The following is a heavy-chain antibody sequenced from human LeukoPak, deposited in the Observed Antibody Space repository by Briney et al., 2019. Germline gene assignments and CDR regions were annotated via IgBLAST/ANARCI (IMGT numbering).Heavy chain of an antibody. D-gene: IGHD3-10*01. V-gene: IGHV1-18*01. CDR1: GYTFTRYG. J-gene: IGHJ4*02. CDR2: ISAYNGNT. Sequence: GASVKVSCKASGYTFTRYGISWVRQAPGQGLEWMGWISAYNGNTNYAQKLQGRVTMTTDTSTSTAYMDLKSLTFDDTAVYYCAREKLWFGEFPFDNWGQGTLVSVSS. CDR3: AREKLWFGEFPFDN.